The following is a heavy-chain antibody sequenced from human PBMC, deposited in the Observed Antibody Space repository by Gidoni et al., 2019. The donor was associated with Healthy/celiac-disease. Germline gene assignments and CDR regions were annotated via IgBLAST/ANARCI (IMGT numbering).Heavy chain of an antibody. CDR2: ISGSGGSK. CDR3: ANLVLDYYETKPYFDY. CDR1: GFTLSSYA. J-gene: IGHJ4*02. V-gene: IGHV3-23*01. Sequence: EVQLLESGGGLVKPGGSLRLSCAASGFTLSSYAMSWVRQAPGKGLEWVAAISGSGGSKYYADSVKGRFTISRDNSKNTLYLQMNSLRAEDTAVYYCANLVLDYYETKPYFDYWGQGTLVTVSS. D-gene: IGHD3-22*01.